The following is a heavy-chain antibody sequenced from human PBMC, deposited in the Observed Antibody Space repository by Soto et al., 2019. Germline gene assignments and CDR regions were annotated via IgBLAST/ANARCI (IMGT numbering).Heavy chain of an antibody. CDR1: GGSFSGYY. J-gene: IGHJ6*02. Sequence: QVQLQQWGAGLLKPSETLSLTCAVYGGSFSGYYWSWIRQPPGKGLEWIGEINHSGSTNYNPALNCRVTISVDTSTDRFSLKLSSVAAADTAVYYCARGTSSGWSYYYNNYGMDVWGQGTTVTVSS. CDR3: ARGTSSGWSYYYNNYGMDV. D-gene: IGHD6-19*01. V-gene: IGHV4-34*01. CDR2: INHSGST.